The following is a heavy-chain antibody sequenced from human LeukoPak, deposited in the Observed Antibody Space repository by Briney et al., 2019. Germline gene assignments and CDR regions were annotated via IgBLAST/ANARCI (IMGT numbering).Heavy chain of an antibody. CDR2: IYYTGGT. Sequence: PSETLSLTCTVSGGSISSSSFYWGWIRQPPGKGLEWIGSIYYTGGTYYNPSLKSRVTISVDTSNNQFSLKLSSVTAADTAVYYCARGVVIAPQTFDYWGQGTLVTVSS. V-gene: IGHV4-39*07. J-gene: IGHJ4*02. CDR3: ARGVVIAPQTFDY. D-gene: IGHD2-21*01. CDR1: GGSISSSSFY.